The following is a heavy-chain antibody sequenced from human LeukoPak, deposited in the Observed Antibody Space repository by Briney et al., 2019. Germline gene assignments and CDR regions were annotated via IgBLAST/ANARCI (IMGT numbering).Heavy chain of an antibody. V-gene: IGHV4-38-2*02. CDR1: GYSISSGYY. CDR2: IYTSGST. D-gene: IGHD2-2*01. Sequence: PSETLSLTCTVSGYSISSGYYWGWIRQPPGKGLEWIGRIYTSGSTNYNPSLKSRVTMSVDTSKNQFSLKLSSVTAADTAVYYCARGVWSSTSCDPSCPFNWFDPWGQGTLVTVSS. CDR3: ARGVWSSTSCDPSCPFNWFDP. J-gene: IGHJ5*02.